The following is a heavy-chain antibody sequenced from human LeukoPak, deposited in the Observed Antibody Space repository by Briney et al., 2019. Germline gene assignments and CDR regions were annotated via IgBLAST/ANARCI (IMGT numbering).Heavy chain of an antibody. V-gene: IGHV4-39*07. CDR2: IYYSGST. CDR1: GGSISSSSYY. D-gene: IGHD4-17*01. Sequence: PSETLSLTCTVSGGSISSSSYYWGWIRQPPGKGLEWIGSIYYSGSTYYNPSLKSRVTISVDTSKSQFSLKLSSVTAADTAVYYCARERFRGVTTFWFDPWGQGTLVTVSS. J-gene: IGHJ5*02. CDR3: ARERFRGVTTFWFDP.